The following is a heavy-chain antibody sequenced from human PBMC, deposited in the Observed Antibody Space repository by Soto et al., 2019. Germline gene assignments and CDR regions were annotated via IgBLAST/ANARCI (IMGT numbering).Heavy chain of an antibody. CDR3: ARSQGEYRSKWFDP. CDR1: GGSVSSGSYY. Sequence: QVQLQASSPGLVKPSDTLSLTCTVSGGSVSSGSYYWSWIRQPPGKALEWIGYLYYSGSTNYNPYLKSRVTIAVATSKNQFALELSSVTAADTAVYYCARSQGEYRSKWFDPWGQGTLVTVSS. CDR2: LYYSGST. D-gene: IGHD6-6*01. J-gene: IGHJ5*02. V-gene: IGHV4-61*01.